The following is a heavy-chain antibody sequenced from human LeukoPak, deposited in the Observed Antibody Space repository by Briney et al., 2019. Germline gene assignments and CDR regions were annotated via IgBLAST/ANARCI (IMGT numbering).Heavy chain of an antibody. CDR1: GFTFSSYE. V-gene: IGHV3-48*03. J-gene: IGHJ6*03. CDR2: ISSSGRTI. CDR3: ARDADFWSGYYAIYYYYYVDV. Sequence: PGRSLRLSCAASGFTFSSYEMNWVRQAPGKGLEWVSYISSSGRTIYYADSVKGRFTISRDNAKHSLYLQMNSLRAEDTAVYYCARDADFWSGYYAIYYYYYVDVWGKGTTVTVSS. D-gene: IGHD3-3*01.